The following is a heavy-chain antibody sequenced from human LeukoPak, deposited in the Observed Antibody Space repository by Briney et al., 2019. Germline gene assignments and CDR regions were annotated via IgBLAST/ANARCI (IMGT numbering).Heavy chain of an antibody. J-gene: IGHJ5*02. CDR1: GFTFSSYC. CDR3: ARSNYDSTTFYYHLDL. Sequence: PGGSLRLSCAASGFTFSSYCMHWLRQAPGKGPVWVSRVDVHGQGTAYADSVKGRFTISRDNAKNTLSLQMNSLSAEDTAVYYCARSNYDSTTFYYHLDLWGQGTLVTVSS. CDR2: VDVHGQGT. D-gene: IGHD2/OR15-2a*01. V-gene: IGHV3-74*01.